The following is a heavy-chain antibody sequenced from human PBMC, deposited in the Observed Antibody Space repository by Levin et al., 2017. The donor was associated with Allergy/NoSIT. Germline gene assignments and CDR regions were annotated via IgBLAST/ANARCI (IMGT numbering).Heavy chain of an antibody. Sequence: SQTLSLTCTVSGASVRSYYWSWLRQPPGQGLEWIGYLHNTVSTNYNPSLKGRVTISVDTAKNHVSLRMIAVTAADTAVYYCVGIWSGYWARWGQGTLVTVSS. J-gene: IGHJ4*02. CDR3: VGIWSGYWAR. V-gene: IGHV4-59*02. CDR2: LHNTVST. CDR1: GASVRSYY. D-gene: IGHD3-3*01.